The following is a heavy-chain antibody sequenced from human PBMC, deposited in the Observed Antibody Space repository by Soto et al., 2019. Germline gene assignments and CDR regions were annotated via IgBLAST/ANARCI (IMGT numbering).Heavy chain of an antibody. CDR1: GYSISNGYY. V-gene: IGHV4-38-2*02. Sequence: PSEALSLTCTVSGYSISNGYYWGGIRQSPEKVLEWIGTIYHSGTTYYNPSLKSRVIMSIDTSKNQFSLNLKSVTAADTAVYYCVRDRYSYGSEVGQWGQGXLVTVSS. CDR2: IYHSGTT. J-gene: IGHJ4*02. CDR3: VRDRYSYGSEVGQ. D-gene: IGHD5-18*01.